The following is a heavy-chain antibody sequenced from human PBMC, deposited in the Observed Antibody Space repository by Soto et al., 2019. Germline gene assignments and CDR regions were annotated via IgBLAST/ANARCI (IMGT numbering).Heavy chain of an antibody. CDR2: IYNGGGT. J-gene: IGHJ4*02. D-gene: IGHD6-6*01. CDR3: ASTRGSSYDY. CDR1: GFTVSGNY. V-gene: IGHV3-53*02. Sequence: EVQLVETGGGWIQPGGSLRLSCAASGFTVSGNYMSWVRQAPGKGLEWVSVIYNGGGTYYADSVKGRFTNSRDNSKNTLYLQMNSLRAEDTAVYYCASTRGSSYDYWGQGTLVTVSS.